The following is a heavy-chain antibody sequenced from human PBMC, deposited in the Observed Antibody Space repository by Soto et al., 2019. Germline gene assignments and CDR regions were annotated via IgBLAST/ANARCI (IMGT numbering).Heavy chain of an antibody. D-gene: IGHD6-19*01. CDR3: ARVMGGAVAGFPHFTFDI. J-gene: IGHJ3*02. V-gene: IGHV1-69*01. CDR1: GGTFSSYA. Sequence: QVQLVQSGAEVKKPGSSVKVSCKASGGTFSSYAISWVRQAPGQGLEWMGGIIPIFGTANYAQKFQGRVTITADESTSTAYMELSSLRSEDTAVYYCARVMGGAVAGFPHFTFDIWGQGTMVTVSS. CDR2: IIPIFGTA.